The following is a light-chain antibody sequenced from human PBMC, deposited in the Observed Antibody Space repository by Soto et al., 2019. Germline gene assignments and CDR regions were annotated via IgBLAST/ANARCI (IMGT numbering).Light chain of an antibody. Sequence: VLTQSPGTLSLSPGKRATLSCTASQSVSSSYLAWYQQKPGQAPRLLIYGASSRATGIPDRFSGSGSGTDFTLTISRLEPEDFAVYYCQQYGSSPRTFGQGTKVDIK. CDR3: QQYGSSPRT. CDR2: GAS. V-gene: IGKV3-20*01. J-gene: IGKJ1*01. CDR1: QSVSSSY.